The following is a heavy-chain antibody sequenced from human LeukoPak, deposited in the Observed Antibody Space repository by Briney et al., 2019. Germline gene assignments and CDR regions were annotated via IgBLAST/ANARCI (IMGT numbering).Heavy chain of an antibody. Sequence: SETLSLTCAVYGGSFSGYYWSWIRQPPGKGLEWIGEINHSGSTNYNPSLKGRVTISVDTSKNQFSLKLSSVTAADTAVYYCARCRISLRYYYYMDVWGKGTTVTVSS. CDR2: INHSGST. V-gene: IGHV4-34*01. CDR1: GGSFSGYY. CDR3: ARCRISLRYYYYMDV. J-gene: IGHJ6*03. D-gene: IGHD1-14*01.